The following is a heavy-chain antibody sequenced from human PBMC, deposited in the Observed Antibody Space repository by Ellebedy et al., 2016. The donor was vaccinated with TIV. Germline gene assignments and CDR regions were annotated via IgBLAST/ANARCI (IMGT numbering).Heavy chain of an antibody. Sequence: PGGSLRLSCVASGFTFSSYGMHWVRQAPGKGPEWVAIISYDGTDKDYADSVKGRFTISRGNSKNTLYLQMNSLRAEDSAVYYCTKDKGTGGSCHDYWGQGTLVTVSS. D-gene: IGHD2-15*01. CDR2: ISYDGTDK. V-gene: IGHV3-30*18. CDR3: TKDKGTGGSCHDY. J-gene: IGHJ4*02. CDR1: GFTFSSYG.